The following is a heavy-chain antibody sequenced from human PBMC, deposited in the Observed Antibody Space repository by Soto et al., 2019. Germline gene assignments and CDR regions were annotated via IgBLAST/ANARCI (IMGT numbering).Heavy chain of an antibody. CDR2: ISYDGSDK. CDR3: AKDPTAFCSRGSCYDYFVN. D-gene: IGHD2-15*01. V-gene: IGHV3-30*18. J-gene: IGHJ4*02. Sequence: ALRLSCAASGFTFSNYGMHWVRQAPGKGLEWVALISYDGSDKYYADSVKGRFTISRDNSKNTLYLQMNSLRAEDTAVYYCAKDPTAFCSRGSCYDYFVNWDRETLVTVST. CDR1: GFTFSNYG.